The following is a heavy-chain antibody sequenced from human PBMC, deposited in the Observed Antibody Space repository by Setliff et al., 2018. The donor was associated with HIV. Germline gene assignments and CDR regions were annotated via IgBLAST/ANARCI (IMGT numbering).Heavy chain of an antibody. V-gene: IGHV1-2*02. CDR3: AREGSSDSSPGGHDVFDI. J-gene: IGHJ3*02. CDR1: GYTFTDYY. CDR2: INPNSGGT. D-gene: IGHD3-22*01. Sequence: ASVKVSCKASGYTFTDYYIHWVRQAPGQGLEWMGWINPNSGGTNYAQRFQGRVTMTRDTSIGTVYMELRRLRSDDTAVYYCAREGSSDSSPGGHDVFDIWGQGTMVTVSS.